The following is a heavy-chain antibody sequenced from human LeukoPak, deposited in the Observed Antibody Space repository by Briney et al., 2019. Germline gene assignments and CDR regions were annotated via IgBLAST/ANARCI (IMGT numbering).Heavy chain of an antibody. CDR3: AKKWQQLVPPYFDS. D-gene: IGHD6-6*01. CDR2: VSGTSGTT. Sequence: QTGGSLRLSCAASGFTFSDYAMSWIRQAPGQGLEWVSTVSGTSGTTYYADSVQGRFTISRDNSKNTLFLQMSSLRADDTAVYYCAKKWQQLVPPYFDSWGQGTLVTVSS. CDR1: GFTFSDYA. V-gene: IGHV3-23*01. J-gene: IGHJ4*02.